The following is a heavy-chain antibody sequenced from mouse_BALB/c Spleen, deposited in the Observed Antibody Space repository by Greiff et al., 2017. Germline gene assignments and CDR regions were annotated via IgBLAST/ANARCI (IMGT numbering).Heavy chain of an antibody. Sequence: QVQLKESGPGLVAPSQSLSITCTVSGFSLTGYGVNWVRQPPGKGLEWLGMIWGDGSTDYNSALKSRLSISKDNSKSQVFLKMNSLQTDDTARYYCARENYGSSYGEFAYWGQGTLVTVSA. CDR2: IWGDGST. J-gene: IGHJ3*01. CDR1: GFSLTGYG. V-gene: IGHV2-6-7*01. D-gene: IGHD1-1*01. CDR3: ARENYGSSYGEFAY.